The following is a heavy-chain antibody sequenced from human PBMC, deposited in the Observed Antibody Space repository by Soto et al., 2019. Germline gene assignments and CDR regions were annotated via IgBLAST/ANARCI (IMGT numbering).Heavy chain of an antibody. CDR3: ARDNGYSYGYFDY. J-gene: IGHJ4*02. D-gene: IGHD5-18*01. CDR1: GGSISSSNW. CDR2: IYNSGST. V-gene: IGHV4-4*02. Sequence: SETLSLTCAVSGGSISSSNWWSWVRQPPGKGLEWIGEIYNSGSTNYNPALKSRATISVDTSKNQFSLRLSSVTAADTAVYYCARDNGYSYGYFDYWGQGTLVTVSS.